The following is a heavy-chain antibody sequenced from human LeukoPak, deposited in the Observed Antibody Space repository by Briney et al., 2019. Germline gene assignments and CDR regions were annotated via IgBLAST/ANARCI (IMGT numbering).Heavy chain of an antibody. CDR1: GFTFSHFW. Sequence: GGSLRLSCAASGFTFSHFWMSWVRQAPGKGLEWVAYIKKTGSETYYVDSVKGRFTITRDNTRNSLFLQMNSLRAEDTAVYYCARVAGTNSDYWGQGTLVTVSS. D-gene: IGHD6-19*01. CDR2: IKKTGSET. J-gene: IGHJ4*02. CDR3: ARVAGTNSDY. V-gene: IGHV3-7*04.